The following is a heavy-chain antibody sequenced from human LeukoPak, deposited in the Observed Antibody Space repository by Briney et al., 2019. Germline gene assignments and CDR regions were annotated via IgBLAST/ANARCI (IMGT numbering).Heavy chain of an antibody. D-gene: IGHD5-12*01. CDR2: IYYSGST. Sequence: SETLSLTCTVSGGSVSSGSYYWSWIRQPPGKGLEWIGYIYYSGSTNYNPSLKSRVTISVDTSKNQFSLKLSSVTAADTAVYYCARGGSMYSGYDPRFDYWGQGTLVTVSS. CDR3: ARGGSMYSGYDPRFDY. J-gene: IGHJ4*02. V-gene: IGHV4-61*01. CDR1: GGSVSSGSYY.